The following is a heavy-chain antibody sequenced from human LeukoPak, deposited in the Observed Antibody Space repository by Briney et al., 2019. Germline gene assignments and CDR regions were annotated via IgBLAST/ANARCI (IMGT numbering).Heavy chain of an antibody. CDR3: ARAIYYFPDY. CDR1: GGSFRGYY. D-gene: IGHD5/OR15-5a*01. CDR2: INHNDST. J-gene: IGHJ4*02. V-gene: IGHV4-34*01. Sequence: PSETLCLSCAVSGGSFRGYYWSWIRQPPGKGLEWIWDINHNDSTNYNPSLKSRVTISVDTPKNQFSLKLSSVTAADTGVYYCARAIYYFPDYWGQGTLVTVSS.